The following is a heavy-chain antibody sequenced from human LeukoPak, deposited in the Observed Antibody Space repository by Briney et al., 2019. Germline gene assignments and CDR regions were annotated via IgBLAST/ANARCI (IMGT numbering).Heavy chain of an antibody. CDR1: GGSFSGYY. CDR3: ARDYHLDY. J-gene: IGHJ4*02. D-gene: IGHD3-3*01. Sequence: SETLSLTCAVYGGSFSGYYWSWTRQPPGKELEWIGEINHSGSTNYNPSLKSRVTISVDTSKNQFSLKLSSVTAADTAVYYCARDYHLDYWGQGTLVTVSS. V-gene: IGHV4-34*01. CDR2: INHSGST.